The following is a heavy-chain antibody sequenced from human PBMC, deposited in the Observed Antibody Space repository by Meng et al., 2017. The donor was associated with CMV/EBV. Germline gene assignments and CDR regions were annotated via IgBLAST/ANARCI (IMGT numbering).Heavy chain of an antibody. D-gene: IGHD4-17*01. CDR3: RTVTDDY. Sequence: GESLKISCAASGFTFSSYGMHWVRQAPGKGLEWVAFIRYDGSNKYYADSVKGRFTISRDNSKYTLYLQMNSLRAEDTAVYYCRTVTDDYWGQGTLVTVSS. J-gene: IGHJ4*02. CDR1: GFTFSSYG. CDR2: IRYDGSNK. V-gene: IGHV3-30*02.